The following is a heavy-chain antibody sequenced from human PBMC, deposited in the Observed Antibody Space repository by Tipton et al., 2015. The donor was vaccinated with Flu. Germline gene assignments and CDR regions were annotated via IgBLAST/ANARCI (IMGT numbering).Heavy chain of an antibody. D-gene: IGHD3-10*01. Sequence: TLSLTCNVSGGSISSGGYYWSWIRQHPGKGLEWIGYIYYSGSTYYNPSLKSRVTISVDTSKNQFSLKLSSVTAADTAVYYCARVNHYYGSGSYYTLDYWGQGTLVTVSS. CDR1: GGSISSGGYY. J-gene: IGHJ4*02. CDR2: IYYSGST. CDR3: ARVNHYYGSGSYYTLDY. V-gene: IGHV4-31*03.